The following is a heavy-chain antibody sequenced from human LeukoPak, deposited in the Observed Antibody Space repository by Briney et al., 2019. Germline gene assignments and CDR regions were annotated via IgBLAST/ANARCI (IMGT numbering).Heavy chain of an antibody. CDR3: ARDGYSGNDGL. Sequence: TSETLSLTCTVSGGSISSYYWSWIRQPPGKGLEWIGYIYHSGSTKYNPSLKSRVTISVDTSKNQFSLKMSSVTAADTAVYYCARDGYSGNDGLWGQGTLVTVSS. CDR2: IYHSGST. V-gene: IGHV4-59*01. CDR1: GGSISSYY. J-gene: IGHJ4*02. D-gene: IGHD5-12*01.